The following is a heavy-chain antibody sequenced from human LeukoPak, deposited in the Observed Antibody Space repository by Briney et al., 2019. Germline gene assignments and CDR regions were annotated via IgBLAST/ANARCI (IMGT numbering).Heavy chain of an antibody. CDR3: AKDSSRVYFDY. Sequence: GGSLRLSCAASGFSFSGYGIHWVRQVPGKGLEWVTFIQYDGTNKYYADSVKGRFTISRDNAKNTVFLQMNSLRAEDTAVYYCAKDSSRVYFDYWGQGALVTVSS. J-gene: IGHJ4*02. CDR2: IQYDGTNK. CDR1: GFSFSGYG. V-gene: IGHV3-30*02.